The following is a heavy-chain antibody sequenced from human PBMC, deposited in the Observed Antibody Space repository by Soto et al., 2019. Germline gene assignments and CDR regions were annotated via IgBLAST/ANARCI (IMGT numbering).Heavy chain of an antibody. CDR2: ISWNRGNI. CDR1: GFTFDDYA. D-gene: IGHD4-17*01. CDR3: VRSKGEYSYGTPFDY. V-gene: IGHV3-9*01. J-gene: IGHJ4*02. Sequence: ESGGALVQPGRSLRLSCAASGFTFDDYAMYWVRQVLGKGLEWVSSISWNRGNIDYADSVKGQFTTSRDNAENSLYLQMNSLRPEDTALYYCVRSKGEYSYGTPFDYWGQGTLVTVSS.